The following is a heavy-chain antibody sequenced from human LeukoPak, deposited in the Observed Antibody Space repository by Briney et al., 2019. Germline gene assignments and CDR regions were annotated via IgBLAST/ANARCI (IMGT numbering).Heavy chain of an antibody. CDR2: IYHSGSA. V-gene: IGHV4-30-2*01. CDR1: GGSISSGGYS. Sequence: PSQSLSLTCAVSGGSISSGGYSWSWIRQPPGKGLEWIGYIYHSGSAYYNPSLKSRVTISVDRSKNQFSLKLSSVTAADTAVYHCARMDHYDILTGYYSGAFDIWGQGTMVTVSS. CDR3: ARMDHYDILTGYYSGAFDI. J-gene: IGHJ3*02. D-gene: IGHD3-9*01.